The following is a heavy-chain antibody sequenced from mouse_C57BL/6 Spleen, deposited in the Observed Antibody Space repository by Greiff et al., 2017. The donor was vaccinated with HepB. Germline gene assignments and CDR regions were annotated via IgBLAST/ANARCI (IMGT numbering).Heavy chain of an antibody. J-gene: IGHJ2*01. CDR1: GYTFTSYW. D-gene: IGHD3-3*01. CDR2: IHPNSGST. CDR3: AIGTVLDD. V-gene: IGHV1-64*01. Sequence: QVQLQQPGAELVKPGASVKLSCKASGYTFTSYWMHWVKQRPGQGLEWIGMIHPNSGSTNNNEKFKNKATLTVEKASSTAYMQLSSLTSEDSAVYYCAIGTVLDDWGQGTTLTVSS.